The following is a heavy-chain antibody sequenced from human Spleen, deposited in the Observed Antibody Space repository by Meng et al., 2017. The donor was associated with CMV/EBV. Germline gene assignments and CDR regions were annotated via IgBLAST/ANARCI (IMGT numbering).Heavy chain of an antibody. CDR3: ARGGERETYLGDF. CDR1: GYTFTGYY. V-gene: IGHV1-2*02. D-gene: IGHD3-16*01. Sequence: ASVKVSCKASGYTFTGYYMHWVRQAPGQGLEWMGWINPSGGDTNFAQKFQGRVTMTRDTSITTAYMELHRLTLDDTALYYCARGGERETYLGDFWGQGTLVTVSS. CDR2: INPSGGDT. J-gene: IGHJ4*02.